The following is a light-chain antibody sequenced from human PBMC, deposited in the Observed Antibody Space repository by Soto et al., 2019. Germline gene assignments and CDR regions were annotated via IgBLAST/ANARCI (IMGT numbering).Light chain of an antibody. V-gene: IGKV1-8*01. J-gene: IGKJ1*01. CDR3: QQYYSYPRT. Sequence: AIRMTKYPSSLSASTGDRVTITCRASQGISSYLAWYQQKPGKAPKLLIYAASTLQSGVPSRFSGSGSGTDFTLTISCLQSEDFATYYCQQYYSYPRTFVQGTKV. CDR2: AAS. CDR1: QGISSY.